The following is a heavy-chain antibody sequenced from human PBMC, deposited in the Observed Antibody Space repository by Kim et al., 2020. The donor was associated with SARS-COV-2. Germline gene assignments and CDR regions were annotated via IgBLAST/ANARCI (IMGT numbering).Heavy chain of an antibody. CDR3: ARGFSYATLYYFDH. D-gene: IGHD5-18*01. V-gene: IGHV4-59*13. Sequence: SETLSLTCTVSRDSLYNYYWSWIRQPPGKRLEWVGYIEYSGSTKYNPSLESRITISIDTSKNQFSLKLNSVTAADTAVYYCARGFSYATLYYFDHWGQGSLVTVSS. CDR2: IEYSGST. CDR1: RDSLYNYY. J-gene: IGHJ4*02.